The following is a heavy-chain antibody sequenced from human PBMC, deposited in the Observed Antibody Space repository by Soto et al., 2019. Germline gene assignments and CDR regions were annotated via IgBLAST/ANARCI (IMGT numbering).Heavy chain of an antibody. Sequence: SLTCVVSGGSISSGGYSWSWIRQPPGKGLEWIGYIHHSGSTYHNPSLKSRVTISVDRSKNQFSLNLSSVTAADTAVYYCARVNYYGSGNYDESWFAPWGQGTLVTVSS. V-gene: IGHV4-30-2*01. J-gene: IGHJ5*02. D-gene: IGHD3-10*01. CDR2: IHHSGST. CDR1: GGSISSGGYS. CDR3: ARVNYYGSGNYDESWFAP.